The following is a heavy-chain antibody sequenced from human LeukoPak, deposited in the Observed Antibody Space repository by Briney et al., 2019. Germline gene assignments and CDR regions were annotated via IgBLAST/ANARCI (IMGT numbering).Heavy chain of an antibody. CDR1: GGSISGYY. CDR2: IYYSGST. V-gene: IGHV4-59*01. Sequence: SETLSLTCTVSGGSISGYYWSWIRQPPGKGLEWIGYIYYSGSTDYNPSLRSRVTISGDTSKNQVSLKLSSVTAADTAVYYCARYRDGYKLDYWGQGTLVTVSS. CDR3: ARYRDGYKLDY. J-gene: IGHJ4*02. D-gene: IGHD5-24*01.